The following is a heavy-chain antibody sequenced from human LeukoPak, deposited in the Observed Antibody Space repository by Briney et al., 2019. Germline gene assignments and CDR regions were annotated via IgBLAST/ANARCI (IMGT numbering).Heavy chain of an antibody. V-gene: IGHV4-30-4*08. Sequence: SETLSLTCTVSGGSINSGDNYWSWIRQPPGKGLEWLGFVYYRGTAYYNSSLKSRLTISIDTSQNQFSLRLTSVTAADTAVYYCARIQGNGAYGWDYFDYWGRGTLVAVSS. J-gene: IGHJ4*02. CDR1: GGSINSGDNY. D-gene: IGHD3-10*01. CDR2: VYYRGTA. CDR3: ARIQGNGAYGWDYFDY.